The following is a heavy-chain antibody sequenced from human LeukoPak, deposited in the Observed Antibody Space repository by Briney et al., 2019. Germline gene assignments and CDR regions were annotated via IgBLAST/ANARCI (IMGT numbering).Heavy chain of an antibody. D-gene: IGHD3-10*01. CDR1: GGSISSSNW. Sequence: PSETLSLTCAVSGGSISSSNWWSWVRQPPGKGLEWIGSIYHSGSTYYNPSLKSRVTMSVDTSKNQFSLKLSSVTAADTAVYYCAREVRGLWFGYTNDRFDPWGQGTLVTVSS. CDR2: IYHSGST. V-gene: IGHV4-4*02. J-gene: IGHJ5*02. CDR3: AREVRGLWFGYTNDRFDP.